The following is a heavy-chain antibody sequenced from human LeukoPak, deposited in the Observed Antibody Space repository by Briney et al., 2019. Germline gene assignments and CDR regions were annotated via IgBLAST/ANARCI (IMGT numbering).Heavy chain of an antibody. CDR3: ARDNEDIVVVPAAPTH. V-gene: IGHV1-2*02. CDR2: INPNSGGT. D-gene: IGHD2-2*01. CDR1: GYTFTGYY. J-gene: IGHJ4*02. Sequence: ASVKVSCKASGYTFTGYYMHWVRQAPGQGLEWMGWINPNSGGTNYAQKFQGRVTMTRDTSISTAYMELNRLRSDDTAVYYCARDNEDIVVVPAAPTHWGQGTLVTVSS.